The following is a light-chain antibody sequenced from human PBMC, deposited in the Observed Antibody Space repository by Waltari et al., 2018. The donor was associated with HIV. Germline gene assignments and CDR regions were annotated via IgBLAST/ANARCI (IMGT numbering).Light chain of an antibody. CDR3: GTWDNSLSAGGV. V-gene: IGLV1-51*01. CDR2: DNN. J-gene: IGLJ1*01. Sequence: QSVWTQPPSVSAAPGQKVTISCSGSSSNIGNNYVSWYQQLPGTAPKLPIYDNNKRPSGIPDRFSGSKSGTSATLGITGLQTGDEADYYCGTWDNSLSAGGVFGTGTKVTVL. CDR1: SSNIGNNY.